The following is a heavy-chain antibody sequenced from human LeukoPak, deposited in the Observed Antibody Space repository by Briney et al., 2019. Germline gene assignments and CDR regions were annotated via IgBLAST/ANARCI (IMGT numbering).Heavy chain of an antibody. CDR3: AREDYYDSSGYLLKYYFDY. V-gene: IGHV6-1*01. CDR1: GDSVSGNSAA. D-gene: IGHD3-22*01. CDR2: TYYRSKWYN. J-gene: IGHJ4*02. Sequence: PSQTLSLTCAISGDSVSGNSAAWNWIRQSPSRGLEWLGRTYYRSKWYNDYAVSVKSRITINPDTSKNQFSLQLNSVTPEDTAVYYCAREDYYDSSGYLLKYYFDYWGQGTLVTVSS.